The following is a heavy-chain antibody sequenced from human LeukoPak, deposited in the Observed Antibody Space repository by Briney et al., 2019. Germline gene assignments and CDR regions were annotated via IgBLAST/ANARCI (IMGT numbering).Heavy chain of an antibody. CDR2: INPNSGGT. Sequence: ASVKVSCKASGYTFTGYYMHWVRQAPGQGLEWMGWINPNSGGTKYAQKFQGRVTMTRDTSISTAYMELRSLRSEDTAVYYCARMSYYDRRGDNWFDPWGQGTLVIVSS. D-gene: IGHD3-22*01. J-gene: IGHJ5*02. CDR1: GYTFTGYY. V-gene: IGHV1-2*02. CDR3: ARMSYYDRRGDNWFDP.